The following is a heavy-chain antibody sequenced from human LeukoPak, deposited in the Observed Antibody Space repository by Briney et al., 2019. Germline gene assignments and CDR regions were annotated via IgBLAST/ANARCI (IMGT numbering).Heavy chain of an antibody. CDR2: INPNSGGT. CDR3: ASNVLRYFDWNPFDY. Sequence: ASVKVSCKASGYTFTGYYMHWVRQAPGQGLEWMGRINPNSGGTNYAQKFQGRVTMTRDTSISTAYMELSRLRSDDTAVYYCASNVLRYFDWNPFDYWGQGTLVTASS. J-gene: IGHJ4*02. V-gene: IGHV1-2*06. CDR1: GYTFTGYY. D-gene: IGHD3-9*01.